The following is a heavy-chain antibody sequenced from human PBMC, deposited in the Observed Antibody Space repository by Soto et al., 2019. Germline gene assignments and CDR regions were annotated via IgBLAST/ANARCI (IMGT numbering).Heavy chain of an antibody. J-gene: IGHJ5*02. V-gene: IGHV4-31*03. D-gene: IGHD3-22*01. CDR2: IYYSGST. CDR1: GGSISSGGYY. CDR3: ARERTYYDSKFDP. Sequence: QVQLQESGPGLVKPSQTLSLTCTVSGGSISSGGYYWSWIRQHPVKGLEWIGYIYYSGSTYYNPSLKSRVTISVDTSKNQSSLKLSSVTAADTAVYYCARERTYYDSKFDPWGQGTLVTVSS.